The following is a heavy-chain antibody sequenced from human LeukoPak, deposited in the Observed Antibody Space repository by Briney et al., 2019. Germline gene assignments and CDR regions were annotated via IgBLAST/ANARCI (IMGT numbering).Heavy chain of an antibody. Sequence: ASVKVSCKASGGTFSSYAISWVRQAPGQGLEWMGRIIPIFGTANYAQKFQGRVTITTDESTSTAYMELSSLRSEDTAVYYCALDIVATIGQYNWFDPWAREPWSPSPQ. J-gene: IGHJ5*02. CDR1: GGTFSSYA. D-gene: IGHD5-12*01. CDR2: IIPIFGTA. V-gene: IGHV1-69*05. CDR3: ALDIVATIGQYNWFDP.